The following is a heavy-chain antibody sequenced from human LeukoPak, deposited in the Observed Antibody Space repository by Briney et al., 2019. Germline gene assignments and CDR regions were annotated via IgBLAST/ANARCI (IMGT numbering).Heavy chain of an antibody. CDR2: IYYSGST. D-gene: IGHD6-19*01. CDR1: GGSMTSNTYY. V-gene: IGHV4-39*07. Sequence: SETLSLTCTVSGGSMTSNTYYWGWIRQPPGKGLEWIGSIYYSGSTYYNSSLKSRVTISVDTSKNQFSLKLSSVTAADTAVYYCARDRGGSGWSHAFDPWGQGTLVTVSS. CDR3: ARDRGGSGWSHAFDP. J-gene: IGHJ5*02.